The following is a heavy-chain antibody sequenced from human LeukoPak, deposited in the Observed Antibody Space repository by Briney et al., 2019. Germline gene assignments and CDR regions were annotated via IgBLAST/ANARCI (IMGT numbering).Heavy chain of an antibody. Sequence: SGPTLVNPTQTLTLTCTFSGFSLSTNGVGVGWIRQPPGKALEWLAVIYWDDDKRHSPSLKSRLTITKDTSKNQVVLTMPNMDPVDTATYYCAHKEYYALGSLGDSFDYWGQGTLVTVSS. CDR1: GFSLSTNGVG. J-gene: IGHJ4*02. V-gene: IGHV2-5*02. D-gene: IGHD3-10*01. CDR3: AHKEYYALGSLGDSFDY. CDR2: IYWDDDK.